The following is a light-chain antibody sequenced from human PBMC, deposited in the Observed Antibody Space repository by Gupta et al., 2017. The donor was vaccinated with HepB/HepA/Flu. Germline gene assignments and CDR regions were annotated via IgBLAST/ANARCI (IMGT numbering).Light chain of an antibody. J-gene: IGLJ2*01. V-gene: IGLV1-47*01. CDR2: RNN. CDR1: SSNIGSNY. Sequence: QSVLTHTPPASGTPGQRVTISCSGSSSNIGSNYVYWYQQLPGTAPKLLIYRNNQRPSGVPDRFSGSKSGTSASLAISGLRSEDEADYDCAAWDDSLSGPGVCGGGTKLTVL. CDR3: AAWDDSLSGPGV.